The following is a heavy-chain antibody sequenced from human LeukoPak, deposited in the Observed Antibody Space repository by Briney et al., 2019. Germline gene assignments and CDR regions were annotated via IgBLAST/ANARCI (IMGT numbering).Heavy chain of an antibody. CDR1: GASISSSSYY. V-gene: IGHV4-39*07. CDR3: ARGNHPYYFDY. Sequence: SETLSLTCTVSGASISSSSYYWGWIRQPPGKGLEWIGSIYYSGSTYYNPSLKSRVTISVDTSKNQFSLKLSSVTAADTAMFYCARGNHPYYFDYWGQGTLVTVSS. D-gene: IGHD1-14*01. CDR2: IYYSGST. J-gene: IGHJ4*02.